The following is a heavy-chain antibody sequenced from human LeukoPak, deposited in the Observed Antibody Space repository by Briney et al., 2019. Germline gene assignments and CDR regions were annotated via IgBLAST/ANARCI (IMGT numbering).Heavy chain of an antibody. CDR1: GYTFTTFI. CDR3: ARYSDDVLTGNYAFDV. CDR2: ISPKNGNT. V-gene: IGHV1-18*01. J-gene: IGHJ3*01. Sequence: ASVKVSCTASGYTFTTFIVGWVRQAPGQGLEWMGRISPKNGNTNYAQRLQGRVTMTTHTSTNTAYMELTSLRSDDTAVYYCARYSDDVLTGNYAFDVWGQGTKVTVSS. D-gene: IGHD3-9*01.